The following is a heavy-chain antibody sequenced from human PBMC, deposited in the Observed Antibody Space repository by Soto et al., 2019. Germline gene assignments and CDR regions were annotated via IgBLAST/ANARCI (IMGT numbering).Heavy chain of an antibody. D-gene: IGHD3-3*01. Sequence: GSLRLSCAASGFTFSSYSMNWVRQAPGKGLEWVSSISSSSSCIYYADSVKGRVTISRDNAKNSLYLQMNSLRAEDTAVYYCARDRFLEWLSITTNWFDPWGQGTLVTVSS. CDR1: GFTFSSYS. V-gene: IGHV3-21*01. CDR2: ISSSSSCI. J-gene: IGHJ5*02. CDR3: ARDRFLEWLSITTNWFDP.